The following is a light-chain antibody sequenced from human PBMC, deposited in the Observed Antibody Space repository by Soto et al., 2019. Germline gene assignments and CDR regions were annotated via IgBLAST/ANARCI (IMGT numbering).Light chain of an antibody. Sequence: QSVLTQPASVSGFPGQSITVSCTGTSSDVGGYNYVSWYQQHPGKVPQLMIYDVSNRPSGVSNRFSGSKSGNTASLTISGLQAEDEADYYCSSYTSSNTYVFGTGTKVTVL. J-gene: IGLJ1*01. CDR3: SSYTSSNTYV. CDR2: DVS. CDR1: SSDVGGYNY. V-gene: IGLV2-14*01.